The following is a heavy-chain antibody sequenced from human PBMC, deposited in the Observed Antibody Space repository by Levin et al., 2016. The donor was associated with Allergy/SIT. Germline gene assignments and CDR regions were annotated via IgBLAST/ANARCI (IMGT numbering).Heavy chain of an antibody. CDR3: ARDLDGGYWGSGWYRRIDY. V-gene: IGHV1-18*01. Sequence: ASVKVSCKASGYTFTSYGISWVRQAPGQGLEWMGWISAYNGNTNYAQKLQGRVTMTTDTSTSTAYMELRSLRSDDTAVYYCARDLDGGYWGSGWYRRIDYWGQGTLVTVSS. D-gene: IGHD6-19*01. J-gene: IGHJ4*02. CDR2: ISAYNGNT. CDR1: GYTFTSYG.